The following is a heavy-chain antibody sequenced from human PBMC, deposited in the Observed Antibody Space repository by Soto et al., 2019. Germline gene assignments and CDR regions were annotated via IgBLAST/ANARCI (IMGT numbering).Heavy chain of an antibody. CDR2: ISNSGSST. J-gene: IGHJ4*02. CDR3: ARADLLWDSFDL. D-gene: IGHD2-2*01. Sequence: EVQLLESGGDLVQPGGSLKLSCVASGFPFRNFDMAWVRQAPGKGLEWVSIISNSGSSTYHGDSVKGRFTTSRDNSKGTLSLHMGGVRIDDTAVYFCARADLLWDSFDLWGQGTLVTVSS. V-gene: IGHV3-23*05. CDR1: GFPFRNFD.